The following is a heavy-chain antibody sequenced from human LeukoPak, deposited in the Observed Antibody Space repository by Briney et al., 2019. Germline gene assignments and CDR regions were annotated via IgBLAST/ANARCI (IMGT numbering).Heavy chain of an antibody. V-gene: IGHV1-18*01. CDR1: GYTFTSYG. Sequence: ASVKVSCKASGYTFTSYGSSWVRQAPGQGLEWMGWISAYNGNSNYAQKLQGRVAMTRNTSTSTAYMELRSLRSDDTAVYYCARAHSGLLVVATSRDDAFDIWGQGTMVTVSS. CDR2: ISAYNGNS. D-gene: IGHD5-12*01. CDR3: ARAHSGLLVVATSRDDAFDI. J-gene: IGHJ3*02.